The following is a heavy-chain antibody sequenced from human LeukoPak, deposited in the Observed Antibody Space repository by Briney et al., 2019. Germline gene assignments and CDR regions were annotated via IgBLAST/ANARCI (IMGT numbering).Heavy chain of an antibody. D-gene: IGHD4-23*01. J-gene: IGHJ2*01. V-gene: IGHV4-59*01. CDR3: ARKHGGNRDYWYFDL. Sequence: SESLSLTCTVSGGSISSYYWSWIRQPPGKGPKWIGYIYYSGSTSYNPSLKSRVTISVDTSKDQFSLKLSSVTAADTAVYYCARKHGGNRDYWYFDLWGRGTLVTVSS. CDR2: IYYSGST. CDR1: GGSISSYY.